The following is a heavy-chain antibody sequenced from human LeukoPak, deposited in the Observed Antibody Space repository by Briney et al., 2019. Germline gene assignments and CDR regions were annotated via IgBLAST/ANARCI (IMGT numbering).Heavy chain of an antibody. CDR2: INPNSGGT. Sequence: ASVKVSCKASGYTFTGYYMHWVRQAPGQGLEWMGWINPNSGGTNYAQKFQGRVTMTRDTSISTAYMELSRLRSDDTAVYYCARVYSGYESNWFDPWGQGTLVTVSS. D-gene: IGHD5-12*01. J-gene: IGHJ5*02. V-gene: IGHV1-2*02. CDR3: ARVYSGYESNWFDP. CDR1: GYTFTGYY.